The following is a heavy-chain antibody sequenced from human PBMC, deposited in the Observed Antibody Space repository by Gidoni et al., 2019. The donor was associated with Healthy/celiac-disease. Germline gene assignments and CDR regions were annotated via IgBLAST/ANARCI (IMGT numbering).Heavy chain of an antibody. D-gene: IGHD4-4*01. J-gene: IGHJ6*02. CDR3: ARDQKRIEMATVGMDV. CDR1: GFTFSSYS. Sequence: EVQLVESGGGLVQPGGSLRLSCAASGFTFSSYSMNWVRQAPGKGLEWVSYISSSSSTIYYADSVKGRFTISRDNAKNSLYLQMNSLRAEDTAVYYCARDQKRIEMATVGMDVWGQGTTVTVSS. V-gene: IGHV3-48*01. CDR2: ISSSSSTI.